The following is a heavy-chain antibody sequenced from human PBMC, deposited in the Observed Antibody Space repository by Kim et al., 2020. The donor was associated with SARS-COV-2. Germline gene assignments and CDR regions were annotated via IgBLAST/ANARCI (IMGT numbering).Heavy chain of an antibody. CDR3: AKIESSGSYSYYFFAMDV. D-gene: IGHD1-26*01. CDR2: ISYHGRNK. CDR1: GFTFSSHG. J-gene: IGHJ6*02. V-gene: IGHV3-30*18. Sequence: GGSLRLSCAASGFTFSSHGMHWVRQAPGKGLEWVAVISYHGRNKYYRDSVKGRFTISRDDSKNTLYLQMNNLRPEDTAVYYCAKIESSGSYSYYFFAMDVWGQGTAVTVSS.